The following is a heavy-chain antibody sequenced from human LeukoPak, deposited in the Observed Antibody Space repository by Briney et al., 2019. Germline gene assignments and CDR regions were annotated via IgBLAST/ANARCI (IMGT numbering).Heavy chain of an antibody. CDR3: ARACGGTSCHLNA. CDR2: VIPDSGAT. V-gene: IGHV1-2*02. Sequence: GASVTVSFKASGYTFTAYYIHWVRQAPGQGLEWMGWVIPDSGATKYAQKFQGRVTMTRDTSISTAYMELSSLTSDDAAVYYCARACGGTSCHLNAWGQGTLLTVYS. D-gene: IGHD2-21*01. J-gene: IGHJ5*02. CDR1: GYTFTAYY.